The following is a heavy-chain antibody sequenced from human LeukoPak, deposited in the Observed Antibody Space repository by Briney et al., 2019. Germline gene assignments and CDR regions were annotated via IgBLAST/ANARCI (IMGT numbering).Heavy chain of an antibody. CDR1: GFTFSDYS. J-gene: IGHJ4*02. V-gene: IGHV3-48*02. Sequence: PGGSLRLSCAASGFTFSDYSMNWVRQAPGKGLEWVSYINSGSSTRYYVDSVEGRFTISRDNAKNSLYLQMNSLRDEDTAVYHCARTRSKVGTPTFDYWGQGTLVTVSS. CDR2: INSGSSTR. D-gene: IGHD4-23*01. CDR3: ARTRSKVGTPTFDY.